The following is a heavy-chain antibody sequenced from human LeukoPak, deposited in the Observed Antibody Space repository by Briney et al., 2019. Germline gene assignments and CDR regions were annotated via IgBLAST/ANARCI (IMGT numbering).Heavy chain of an antibody. CDR1: GYTFTGYY. V-gene: IGHV1-2*04. D-gene: IGHD6-19*01. Sequence: ASVKVSCTASGYTFTGYYMHWVRQAPGQGLEWMGWINPNSGGTNYAQKCQGWVTMTRDTSISTAYMELSRLRADGTAVYYCARDWSSGWYYCDYGGQGTLVTVSS. CDR2: INPNSGGT. CDR3: ARDWSSGWYYCDY. J-gene: IGHJ4*02.